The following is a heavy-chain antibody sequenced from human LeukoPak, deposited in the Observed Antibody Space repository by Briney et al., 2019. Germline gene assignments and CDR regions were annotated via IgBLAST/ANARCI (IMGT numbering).Heavy chain of an antibody. D-gene: IGHD6-13*01. CDR2: ISSNGGST. CDR1: GFTFSSYA. CDR3: ARGYSSSWYYFDY. V-gene: IGHV3-64*01. Sequence: GGSLRLSCAASGFTFSSYAMHWVRQAPGKGLEYVSAISSNGGSTYYANSVKGRFTISRDNSKNTLYLQMGSLRAEDVAVYYCARGYSSSWYYFDYWGQGTLVTVSS. J-gene: IGHJ4*02.